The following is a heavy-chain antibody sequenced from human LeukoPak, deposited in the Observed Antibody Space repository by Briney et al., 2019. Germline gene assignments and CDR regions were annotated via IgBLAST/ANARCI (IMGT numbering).Heavy chain of an antibody. CDR3: ARGPDYYDSSGLEFDY. Sequence: SETLSLTCAVYGGSFSGYYWSWIRQPPGKGLEWIGEINHSGSTNYNPSLKSRVTISVDTSKNQFSLKLSSVTAADTAVYYCARGPDYYDSSGLEFDYWGQGTLVTVSS. CDR1: GGSFSGYY. CDR2: INHSGST. V-gene: IGHV4-34*01. J-gene: IGHJ4*02. D-gene: IGHD3-22*01.